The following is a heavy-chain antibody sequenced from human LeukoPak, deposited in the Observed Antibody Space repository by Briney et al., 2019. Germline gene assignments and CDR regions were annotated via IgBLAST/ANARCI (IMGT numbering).Heavy chain of an antibody. Sequence: SETLSLTCAVSGYSISSGYYWGWIRQPPGKGLEWIGSIYHSGSTYYNPSLKSRVTISVDTSKNQFSLKLSSVTAADTAVYHCARSYYGDYSDYWGQGTLVTVSS. CDR2: IYHSGST. V-gene: IGHV4-38-2*01. CDR3: ARSYYGDYSDY. D-gene: IGHD4-17*01. CDR1: GYSISSGYY. J-gene: IGHJ4*02.